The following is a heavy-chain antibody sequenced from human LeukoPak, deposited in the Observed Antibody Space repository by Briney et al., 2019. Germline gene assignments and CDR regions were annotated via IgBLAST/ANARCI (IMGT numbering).Heavy chain of an antibody. CDR3: ARIDFWSGYFDY. Sequence: AETLSLTCAVSGYSISSGYYWGWIRQPPGKGLGWVGRIYHSGSTYYNPSLKSRVTISVDTSKNQFSLKLSSVTAADTAVYYCARIDFWSGYFDYWGQGTLVTVSS. V-gene: IGHV4-38-2*01. D-gene: IGHD3-3*01. CDR1: GYSISSGYY. CDR2: IYHSGST. J-gene: IGHJ4*02.